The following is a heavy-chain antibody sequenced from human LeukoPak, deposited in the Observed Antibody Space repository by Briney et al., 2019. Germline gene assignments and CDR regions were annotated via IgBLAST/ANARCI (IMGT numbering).Heavy chain of an antibody. CDR3: ARVPSQDYYDSSGYYPDAFDI. CDR2: ISAYNGNT. V-gene: IGHV1-18*01. D-gene: IGHD3-22*01. CDR1: GYTFNSYG. J-gene: IGHJ3*02. Sequence: EASVKVSCKASGYTFNSYGFSWVRQAPGQGLEWMGWISAYNGNTNYAQKLQGRVTMTTDTSTSTAYMELRSLRSDDTAVYYCARVPSQDYYDSSGYYPDAFDIWGQGTMVTVSS.